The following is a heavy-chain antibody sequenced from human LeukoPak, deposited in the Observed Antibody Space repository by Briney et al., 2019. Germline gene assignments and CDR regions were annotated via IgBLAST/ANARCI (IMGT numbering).Heavy chain of an antibody. D-gene: IGHD3-16*02. CDR3: ARGRGYDYVWGSYRYSAHAFDI. J-gene: IGHJ3*02. CDR2: INPKSGNT. Sequence: ASVNVSFTASGYTFTAYYMHWVRQAPGHGREWMGWINPKSGNTGYAQKFQGRVTMTRNTSISTAYMELSSLRSEDTAVYYCARGRGYDYVWGSYRYSAHAFDIWGQGTMVTVSS. V-gene: IGHV1-8*02. CDR1: GYTFTAYY.